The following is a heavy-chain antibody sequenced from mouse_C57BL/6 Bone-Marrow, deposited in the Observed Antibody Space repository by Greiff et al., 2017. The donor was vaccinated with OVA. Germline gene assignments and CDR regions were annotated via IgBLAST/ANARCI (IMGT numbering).Heavy chain of an antibody. D-gene: IGHD1-1*01. J-gene: IGHJ3*01. CDR2: IYPRSGNT. Sequence: VQLQESGAELARPGASVKLSCKASGYTFTSYGISWVKQRTGQGLEWIGEIYPRSGNTYYNEKFKGKATLTADKSSSTAYMELRSLTSEDSAVYFCARTGGLWAWFAYWGQGTLVTVSA. CDR1: GYTFTSYG. V-gene: IGHV1-81*01. CDR3: ARTGGLWAWFAY.